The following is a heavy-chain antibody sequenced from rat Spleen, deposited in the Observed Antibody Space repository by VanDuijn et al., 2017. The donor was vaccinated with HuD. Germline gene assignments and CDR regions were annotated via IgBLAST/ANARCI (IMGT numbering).Heavy chain of an antibody. J-gene: IGHJ2*01. CDR1: GFTFINYD. D-gene: IGHD1-12*02. Sequence: EVQLVESGGGLVQPGRSLKLSCAASGFTFINYDMAWVRQAPTKGLEWIATISYDGSSTYYRDSVKGRFTISRDNAKSTLYLQMDSLRSEDTATYYCATRFYDGIFDYWGQGVMVTVSS. V-gene: IGHV5-29*01. CDR3: ATRFYDGIFDY. CDR2: ISYDGSST.